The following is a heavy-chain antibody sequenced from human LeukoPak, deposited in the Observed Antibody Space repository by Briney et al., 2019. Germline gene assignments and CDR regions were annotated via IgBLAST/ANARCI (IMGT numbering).Heavy chain of an antibody. CDR1: GFTFSSYA. D-gene: IGHD3-9*01. V-gene: IGHV3-30-3*01. J-gene: IGHJ4*02. CDR2: ISYDGSNK. CDR3: ARDGDILTGPFFDY. Sequence: SGGSLRLSCAASGFTFSSYAMHWVRQAPGKGLEWVAVISYDGSNKYYADSVKGRFTISRDNSKNTLYLQMNSLRAEDTAVYYCARDGDILTGPFFDYWGQGTLVTVSS.